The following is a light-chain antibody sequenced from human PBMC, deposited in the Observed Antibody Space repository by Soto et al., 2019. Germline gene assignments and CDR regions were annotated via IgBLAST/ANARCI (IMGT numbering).Light chain of an antibody. J-gene: IGLJ3*02. CDR2: EVG. CDR3: SSYTTRGILGM. V-gene: IGLV2-14*01. CDR1: SSDIGGYNY. Sequence: QSALTQPASVSGSPGQSITISCTGTSSDIGGYNYVSWYQQHPGKAPKLMIYEVGNRPSGVSNRFSGSKSGNTASLTISGLQAEDEADYYCSSYTTRGILGMFGGGTKLTVL.